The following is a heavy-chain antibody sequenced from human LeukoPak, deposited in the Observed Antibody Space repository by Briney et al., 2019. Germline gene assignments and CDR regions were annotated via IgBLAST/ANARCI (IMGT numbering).Heavy chain of an antibody. V-gene: IGHV4-61*02. CDR3: AREGQWLVRGDAFDI. J-gene: IGHJ3*02. Sequence: PSQTLSLTCTVSGDSISSDPCFWPWLRQPAGKGLEWIGRIHTSGSTNYNPSLKSRVTISLDTSKNQFSLKVTSATAADTAVYYCAREGQWLVRGDAFDIWGQGTMVTVSA. D-gene: IGHD6-19*01. CDR1: GDSISSDPCF. CDR2: IHTSGST.